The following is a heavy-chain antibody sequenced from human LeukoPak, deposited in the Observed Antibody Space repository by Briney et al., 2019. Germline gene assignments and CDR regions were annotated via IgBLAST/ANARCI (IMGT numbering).Heavy chain of an antibody. CDR3: ARSLGPWFSGRDGYPDY. CDR1: GFTFSSYE. Sequence: PGGSLRLSCAASGFTFSSYEMNWVRQAPGKGLEWVSYISSSGSTIYYADSVKGRFTISRDNAKNSLYLQMNSLRAEDTAVYYCARSLGPWFSGRDGYPDYWGQGTLVTVSS. D-gene: IGHD5-24*01. CDR2: ISSSGSTI. J-gene: IGHJ4*02. V-gene: IGHV3-48*03.